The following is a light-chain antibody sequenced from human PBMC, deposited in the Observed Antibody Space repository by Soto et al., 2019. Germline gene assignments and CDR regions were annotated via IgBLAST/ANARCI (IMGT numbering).Light chain of an antibody. CDR2: GVS. J-gene: IGKJ1*01. CDR1: QSVAGN. CDR3: QQYGNSPTT. Sequence: EIVMTQSPATLSVSPGETATLSCRASQSVAGNLAWYQQKPGQPPRLLIYGVSTRATGVPARFSGSGSGTDFTLTISRLEPEDFAVYHCQQYGNSPTTFGQGTKVDI. V-gene: IGKV3-15*01.